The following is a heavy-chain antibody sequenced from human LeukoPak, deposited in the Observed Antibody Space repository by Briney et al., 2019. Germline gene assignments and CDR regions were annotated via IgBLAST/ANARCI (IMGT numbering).Heavy chain of an antibody. CDR2: ISYDGSNK. Sequence: GGSLRLSCAASGFTFSSYAMSWVRQAPGKGLEWVAVISYDGSNKYYADSVKGRFTISRDNSKNTLYLQMNSLRAEDTAVYYCARDPDTALDYWGQGTLVTVSS. CDR3: ARDPDTALDY. CDR1: GFTFSSYA. V-gene: IGHV3-30*04. J-gene: IGHJ4*02. D-gene: IGHD5-18*01.